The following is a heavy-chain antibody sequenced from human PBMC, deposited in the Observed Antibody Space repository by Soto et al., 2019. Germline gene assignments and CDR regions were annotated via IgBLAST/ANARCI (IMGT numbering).Heavy chain of an antibody. Sequence: PGGSLRLSCAASGFTFSTYAMAWVRQAPGKGLEWVSGVSASGLNTDYADNVKGRFYISRDNSKNTVYLHMNSLRAEDTAIYYCATDPGGSYDYWGQGTLVTVSS. CDR1: GFTFSTYA. V-gene: IGHV3-23*01. CDR2: VSASGLNT. J-gene: IGHJ4*02. CDR3: ATDPGGSYDY. D-gene: IGHD1-26*01.